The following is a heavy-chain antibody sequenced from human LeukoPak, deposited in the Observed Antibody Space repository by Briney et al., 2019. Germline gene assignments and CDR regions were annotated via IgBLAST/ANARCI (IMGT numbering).Heavy chain of an antibody. J-gene: IGHJ6*03. V-gene: IGHV1-8*01. D-gene: IGHD6-13*01. CDR2: MNPNSGNT. CDR3: ARLAGQQLVRPYYYYYMDV. Sequence: ASVKVSCKASGYTFTSYDINWVRQATGQGLEWMGWMNPNSGNTGYAQKFRGRVTMTRNTSISTAYMELSSLRSEDTAVYYCARLAGQQLVRPYYYYYMDVWGKGTTVTVS. CDR1: GYTFTSYD.